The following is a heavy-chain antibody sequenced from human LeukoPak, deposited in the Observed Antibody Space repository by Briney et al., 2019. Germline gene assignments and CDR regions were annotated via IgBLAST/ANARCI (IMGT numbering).Heavy chain of an antibody. V-gene: IGHV3-23*01. CDR3: AQGFGSGWYPH. Sequence: GGSLRLSCTVSGFSVSTSGMSWVRQAQGKGLQTISAIFGDGETTYYADSVKGRFTISRDNSKNTLFLQMNSLRVEDTALYYCAQGFGSGWYPHWGQGSLSPSPQ. D-gene: IGHD6-19*01. J-gene: IGHJ4*02. CDR1: GFSVSTSG. CDR2: IFGDGETT.